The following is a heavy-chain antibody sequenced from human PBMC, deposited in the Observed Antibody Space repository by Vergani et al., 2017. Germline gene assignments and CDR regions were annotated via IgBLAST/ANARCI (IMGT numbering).Heavy chain of an antibody. Sequence: QVQLQQWGAGLLKPSETLSLTCAVYGGSFSGYYWSWIRQPPGKGLEWIGEINHSGSTNYNPSLKSRVTISVDTSKNQFSLKLSSVTAADTAVYYCARGLVDDFWSGYYDAFDIWGQGTMVTVSS. V-gene: IGHV4-34*01. CDR2: INHSGST. CDR1: GGSFSGYY. D-gene: IGHD3-3*01. CDR3: ARGLVDDFWSGYYDAFDI. J-gene: IGHJ3*02.